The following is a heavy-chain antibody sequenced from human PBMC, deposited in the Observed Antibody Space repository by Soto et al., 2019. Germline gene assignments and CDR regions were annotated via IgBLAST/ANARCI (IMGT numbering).Heavy chain of an antibody. CDR2: INTGNGNT. J-gene: IGHJ5*01. Sequence: QVQLVQSGAEVKKPGASVKVSCKASGYTFTRYAMHWVRQAPGQRLEWMGWINTGNGNTKYSQKFQGRVTITRDTYASTAYMELSSLRSEDTAVYCCARYLGGWPDSWGQGTLVTVSS. CDR3: ARYLGGWPDS. V-gene: IGHV1-3*04. CDR1: GYTFTRYA. D-gene: IGHD2-15*01.